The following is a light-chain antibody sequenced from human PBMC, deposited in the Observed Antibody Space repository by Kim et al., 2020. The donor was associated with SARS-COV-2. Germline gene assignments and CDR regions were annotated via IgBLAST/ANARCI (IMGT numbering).Light chain of an antibody. CDR2: SND. CDR1: RSNVGRNS. CDR3: AAWDDSLNVV. V-gene: IGLV1-44*01. J-gene: IGLJ2*01. Sequence: PGQRDTISCSGTRSNVGRNSVNWYQQFPGAAPKILIYSNDKRSSGVPDRFSGSKSGTAASLAISDLRSEDEAEYFCAAWDDSLNVVFGGGTQLTVL.